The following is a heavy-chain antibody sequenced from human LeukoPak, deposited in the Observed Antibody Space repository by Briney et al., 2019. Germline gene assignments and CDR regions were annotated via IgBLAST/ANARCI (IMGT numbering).Heavy chain of an antibody. J-gene: IGHJ5*02. CDR3: ARSGYYDSSGYSNWFDP. Sequence: SVKVSCKASGYTFTSYGISWVRQAPGQGPEWMGWISAYNGNTNYAQKLQGRVTMTTDTSTRTAYMELRSLRSDDTAVYYCARSGYYDSSGYSNWFDPWGQGTLVTVSS. V-gene: IGHV1-18*01. D-gene: IGHD3-22*01. CDR1: GYTFTSYG. CDR2: ISAYNGNT.